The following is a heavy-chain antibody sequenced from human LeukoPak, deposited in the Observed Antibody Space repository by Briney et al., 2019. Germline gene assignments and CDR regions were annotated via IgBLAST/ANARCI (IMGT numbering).Heavy chain of an antibody. D-gene: IGHD3-10*01. J-gene: IGHJ4*02. CDR2: IRYDGSNK. Sequence: GGSLRLSCAASGFTFSSYGMHWVRQAPGKGLEWVAFIRYDGSNKYYADSVKGRFTISRDNSKNTLYLQMNSLRAEDTAVYYCAKDLRPKYYYGSGSDYWGQGTLVTVSS. CDR3: AKDLRPKYYYGSGSDY. V-gene: IGHV3-30*02. CDR1: GFTFSSYG.